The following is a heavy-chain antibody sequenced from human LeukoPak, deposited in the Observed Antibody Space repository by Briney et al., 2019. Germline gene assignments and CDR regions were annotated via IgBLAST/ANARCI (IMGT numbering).Heavy chain of an antibody. CDR2: IYYSGST. CDR3: ARDLGYSYGGGLDY. D-gene: IGHD5-18*01. V-gene: IGHV4-39*02. Sequence: PSETLSLTCTVSGGSLSSSSYYWGWIRQPPGKGLEWIGSIYYSGSTYYNPSLKSRVTISVDTSKNQFSLKLSSVTAADTAVYYCARDLGYSYGGGLDYWGQGTLVTVSS. CDR1: GGSLSSSSYY. J-gene: IGHJ4*02.